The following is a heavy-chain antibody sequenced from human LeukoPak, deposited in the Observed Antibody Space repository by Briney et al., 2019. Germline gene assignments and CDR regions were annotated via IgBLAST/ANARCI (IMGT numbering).Heavy chain of an antibody. Sequence: SETLSLTCTVSGGSISSYYWSWIRQPAGKGLEWIGRIYTSGSTNYNPSLKSRVTMSVDTSKNQFSLKVSSVTAADTGEYYCARVTITIFGVVQPSLDHWGQGILVIVSS. D-gene: IGHD3-3*01. CDR2: IYTSGST. J-gene: IGHJ4*02. CDR3: ARVTITIFGVVQPSLDH. CDR1: GGSISSYY. V-gene: IGHV4-4*07.